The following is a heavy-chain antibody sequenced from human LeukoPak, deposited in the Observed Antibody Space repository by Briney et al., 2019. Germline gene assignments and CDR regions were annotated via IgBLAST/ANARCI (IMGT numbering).Heavy chain of an antibody. CDR3: ARSGSTVTRFMSYYYYMDV. D-gene: IGHD4-17*01. J-gene: IGHJ6*03. CDR2: IYHSGNT. CDR1: GYSITSGYY. Sequence: RSSETLSLTCTVSGYSITSGYYWGWIRQPPGKGLEWIGSIYHSGNTYYNPSLKSRVTISVDTSKNQFSLKLSSVTAADTAVYYCARSGSTVTRFMSYYYYMDVWGKGTTVTVSS. V-gene: IGHV4-38-2*02.